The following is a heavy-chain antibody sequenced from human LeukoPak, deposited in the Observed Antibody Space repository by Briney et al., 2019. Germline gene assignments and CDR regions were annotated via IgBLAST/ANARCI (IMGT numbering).Heavy chain of an antibody. J-gene: IGHJ4*02. Sequence: SETLSLTCTVSGGFLSNYFWSWIRQPPGKGLEWIGYIYYSGSTNYNPSLKSRVTISVDTSKNQFSLRLNSITAADTAVYYCARVSSRSGYEDYWGQGTLVTVSS. D-gene: IGHD3-22*01. CDR2: IYYSGST. CDR1: GGFLSNYF. V-gene: IGHV4-59*01. CDR3: ARVSSRSGYEDY.